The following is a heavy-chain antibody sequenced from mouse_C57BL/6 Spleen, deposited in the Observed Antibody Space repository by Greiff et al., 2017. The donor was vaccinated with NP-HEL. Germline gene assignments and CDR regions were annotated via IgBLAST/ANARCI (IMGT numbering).Heavy chain of an antibody. D-gene: IGHD1-1*01. Sequence: DVKLVESGGDLVKPGGSLKLSCAASGFTFSSYGISWVRQTPDKRLEWVATISSGGSYTYYPDSVKGRFTISRDNAKNTLYLQMSSLKSEDTAMYYCASPYYGSSSSYAMDYWGQGTSVTVSP. J-gene: IGHJ4*01. CDR2: ISSGGSYT. CDR3: ASPYYGSSSSYAMDY. CDR1: GFTFSSYG. V-gene: IGHV5-6*02.